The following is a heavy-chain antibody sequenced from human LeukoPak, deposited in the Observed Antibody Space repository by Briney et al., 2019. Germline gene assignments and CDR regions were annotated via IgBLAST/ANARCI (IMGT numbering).Heavy chain of an antibody. Sequence: GGSLSLSCSASGFALSVFATGGVRRAPRKGLEWVLSIIGSGGKTYYADSVEGRFTPHRDNSNNTLYLQRNRRRAADRALFYCARGRGGGYGPSRFVYCGQGNLVTVSS. D-gene: IGHD5-12*01. CDR2: IIGSGGKT. CDR1: GFALSVFA. CDR3: ARGRGGGYGPSRFVY. J-gene: IGHJ4*02. V-gene: IGHV3-23*01.